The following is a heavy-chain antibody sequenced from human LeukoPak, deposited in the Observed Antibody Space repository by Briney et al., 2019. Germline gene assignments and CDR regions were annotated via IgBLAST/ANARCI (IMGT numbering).Heavy chain of an antibody. CDR3: ARHCSGGSCYSGLADY. D-gene: IGHD2-15*01. V-gene: IGHV5-51*01. CDR2: IYPGDPDT. J-gene: IGHJ4*02. Sequence: GESLKISCKGSGYSFTSYWIGWVRQMPGKGLEWMGIIYPGDPDTRYSPSFQGQVTISADKSISTAYLQWSSLKASDTAMYYCARHCSGGSCYSGLADYWGQGTLVTVSS. CDR1: GYSFTSYW.